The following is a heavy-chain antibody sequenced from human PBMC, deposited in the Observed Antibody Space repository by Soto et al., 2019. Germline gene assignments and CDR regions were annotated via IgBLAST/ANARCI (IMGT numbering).Heavy chain of an antibody. CDR3: ARDSYPRRGFDY. V-gene: IGHV3-33*01. Sequence: PGGSLRLSCAASGFTFSSYGMHWVRQAPGKGLEWVAVIWYDGSNKYYADAEKGRFTISRDNSKNTLYLQMNSLRAEDTAVYYCARDSYPRRGFDYWGQGTLVTVSS. CDR1: GFTFSSYG. D-gene: IGHD3-10*01. CDR2: IWYDGSNK. J-gene: IGHJ4*02.